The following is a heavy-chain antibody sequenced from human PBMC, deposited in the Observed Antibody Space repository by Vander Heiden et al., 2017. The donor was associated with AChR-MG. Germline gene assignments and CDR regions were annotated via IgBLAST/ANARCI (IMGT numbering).Heavy chain of an antibody. D-gene: IGHD3-22*01. CDR2: MNPNSGNT. J-gene: IGHJ5*02. Sequence: QVQLVQSGAEVKKPGASVTVSCKASGYTFTSSDNNWVRQATGQGLEWMGWMNPNSGNTGYAQKFQGRVTMTRNTSISTAYMELSSLRSEDTAVYYCARGLNYDSRRYNWFDPWGQGTLVTVSS. CDR1: GYTFTSSD. CDR3: ARGLNYDSRRYNWFDP. V-gene: IGHV1-8*01.